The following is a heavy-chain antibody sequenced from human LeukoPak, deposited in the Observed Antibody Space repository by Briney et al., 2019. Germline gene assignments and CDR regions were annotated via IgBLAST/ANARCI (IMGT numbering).Heavy chain of an antibody. Sequence: SETLSLTCTVSGGSISSYYWSWIRQPPGKGLEWIGYIYHSGSTNYKPSLKSRVTISIDTSKNQFSLKLNSVTAAETAVYYCAREAKMAVGGWPLDYWGQGTLVTVSS. CDR2: IYHSGST. V-gene: IGHV4-59*01. CDR3: AREAKMAVGGWPLDY. J-gene: IGHJ4*02. CDR1: GGSISSYY. D-gene: IGHD6-19*01.